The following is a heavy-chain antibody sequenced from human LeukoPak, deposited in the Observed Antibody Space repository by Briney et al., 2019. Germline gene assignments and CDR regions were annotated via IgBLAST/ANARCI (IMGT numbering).Heavy chain of an antibody. CDR1: GYTFSSNA. CDR2: IDTNTGNP. J-gene: IGHJ4*02. Sequence: GASVKVSCKASGYTFSSNAINWVRQAPGQGLEWMGWIDTNTGNPTYAQGFTGQFVFSLDTSVSTAYLQISSLKAGDTAEYFCARGYDSSGYFSDWGQGTLVTVSS. V-gene: IGHV7-4-1*02. D-gene: IGHD3-22*01. CDR3: ARGYDSSGYFSD.